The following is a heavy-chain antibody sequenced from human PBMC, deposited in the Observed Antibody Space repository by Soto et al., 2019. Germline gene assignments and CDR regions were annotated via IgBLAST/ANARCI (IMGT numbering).Heavy chain of an antibody. V-gene: IGHV4-34*01. J-gene: IGHJ6*02. CDR1: GGSFSGYY. CDR3: ARHKPPMVRDPGAYYYYYGMDV. D-gene: IGHD3-10*01. Sequence: PSETLSLTCAVYGGSFSGYYWSWIRQPPGKGLEWIGEINHSGSTNYNPSLKSRVTISVDTSKNQFSLKLSSVTAADTAVYYCARHKPPMVRDPGAYYYYYGMDVWGQGTTVTVSS. CDR2: INHSGST.